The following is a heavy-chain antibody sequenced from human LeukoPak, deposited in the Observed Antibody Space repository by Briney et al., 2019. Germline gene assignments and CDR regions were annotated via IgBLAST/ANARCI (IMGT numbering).Heavy chain of an antibody. V-gene: IGHV1-69*06. CDR2: IIPIFGTA. CDR1: GGTFSSYA. CDR3: ARVMVATSYYYYYMDV. J-gene: IGHJ6*03. Sequence: ASVNVSCKASGGTFSSYAISWVRQAPGQGLEWMGGIIPIFGTANYAQKLQGRVTITADKSTSTAYMELSSLRSEDTAVYYCARVMVATSYYYYYMDVWGKGTTVTVSS. D-gene: IGHD5-12*01.